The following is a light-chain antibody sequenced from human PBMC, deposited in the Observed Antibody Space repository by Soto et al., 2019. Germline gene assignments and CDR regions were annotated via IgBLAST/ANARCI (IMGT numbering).Light chain of an antibody. CDR2: AAS. Sequence: DIQITQSPSSLSASAVDRVTITCRASQSIANYLNWYQQKPGKAPKLLIYAASTLESGVPSRFSGSGSGTDFTLTISSLQPEDFATYYCQQSYNNPKTFGQGTKVDIK. CDR3: QQSYNNPKT. V-gene: IGKV1-39*01. J-gene: IGKJ1*01. CDR1: QSIANY.